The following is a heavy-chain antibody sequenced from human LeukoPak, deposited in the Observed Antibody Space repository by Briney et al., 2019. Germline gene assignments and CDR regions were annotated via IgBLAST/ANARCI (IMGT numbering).Heavy chain of an antibody. CDR1: GFTGSSNY. V-gene: IGHV3-53*01. CDR3: ARGIVGAPDAFDI. D-gene: IGHD1-26*01. Sequence: GGSLRLSCAASGFTGSSNYMSWVRQAPGKGLEWVSVIYSGGSTYYADSVKGRFTISRDNSKNTLYLQMNSLRAVDTAVYYCARGIVGAPDAFDIWGQGTMVTVSS. CDR2: IYSGGST. J-gene: IGHJ3*02.